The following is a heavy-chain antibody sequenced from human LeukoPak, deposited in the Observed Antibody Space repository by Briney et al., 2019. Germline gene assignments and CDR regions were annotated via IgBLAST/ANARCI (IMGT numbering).Heavy chain of an antibody. D-gene: IGHD4-23*01. CDR2: IKQDGSEK. V-gene: IGHV3-7*05. J-gene: IGHJ4*02. CDR1: GFTFSSYW. CDR3: ARGDDYGGAWYYFDC. Sequence: PGGSLRLSCAASGFTFSSYWMSWVRQAPGKGLEWVANIKQDGSEKYYVDSVKGRFTISRDNAKNSLYVQMNSLRAEDTAVYYCARGDDYGGAWYYFDCWGQGTLITVSS.